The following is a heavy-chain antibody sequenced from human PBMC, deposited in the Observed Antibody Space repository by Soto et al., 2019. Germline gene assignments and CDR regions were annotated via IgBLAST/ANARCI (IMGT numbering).Heavy chain of an antibody. CDR3: ARGTVTSGRWFGP. Sequence: QVHLVQSETEVKEPGASVTVSCKTSDSTFTGYTINWVRQAPGQGLEWLGWISSLNGNTNYARKYQGRLTMTTNTSATTDYMELRSLRSDDTAVYFCARGTVTSGRWFGPWGQGTLVTVSS. CDR1: DSTFTGYT. J-gene: IGHJ5*02. CDR2: ISSLNGNT. D-gene: IGHD4-17*01. V-gene: IGHV1-18*04.